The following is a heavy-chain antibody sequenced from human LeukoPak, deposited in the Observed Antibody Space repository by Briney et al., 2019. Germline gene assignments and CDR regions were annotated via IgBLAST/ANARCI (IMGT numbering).Heavy chain of an antibody. CDR2: INPSGGST. D-gene: IGHD3-3*01. CDR1: GYTFTSYY. J-gene: IGHJ6*02. CDR3: ARERESDFWSGYQYYYYYYGMDV. V-gene: IGHV1-46*01. Sequence: ASVKVSCKASGYTFTSYYMHWVRQAPGQGPEWMGIINPSGGSTSYAQKFQGRVTMTRDTSTSTVYMELSSLRSEDTAVYYCARERESDFWSGYQYYYYYYGMDVWGQGTTVTVSS.